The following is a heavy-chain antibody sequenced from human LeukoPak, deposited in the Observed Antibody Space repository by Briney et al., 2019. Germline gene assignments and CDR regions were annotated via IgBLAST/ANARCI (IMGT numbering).Heavy chain of an antibody. J-gene: IGHJ6*03. CDR2: IYHSGST. CDR3: ARHGDEVERQNYYMDV. V-gene: IGHV4-4*02. Sequence: SETLSLTCAVSGGSLSSSNWWSWVRPPPGKGLEWIGKIYHSGSTNYTPSLRSRVTISVDKSKNQFSLKLSSVSAADTAVYYCARHGDEVERQNYYMDVWGKGSTVSVSS. CDR1: GGSLSSSNW. D-gene: IGHD1-1*01.